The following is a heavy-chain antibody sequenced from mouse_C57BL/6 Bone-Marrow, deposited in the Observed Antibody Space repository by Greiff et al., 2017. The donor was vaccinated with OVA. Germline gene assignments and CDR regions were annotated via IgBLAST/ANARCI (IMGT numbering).Heavy chain of an antibody. CDR2: IRSKSNNYAT. V-gene: IGHV10-1*01. D-gene: IGHD1-1*01. Sequence: EVQRVESGGGLVQPKGSLKLSCAASGFSFNTYAMNWVRQAPGKGLEWVARIRSKSNNYATYYADSVKDRFTISRDDSESMLYLQMNNLKTEDTAMYYCVSYYYGWPWFAYWGRGTLVTVSA. J-gene: IGHJ3*01. CDR3: VSYYYGWPWFAY. CDR1: GFSFNTYA.